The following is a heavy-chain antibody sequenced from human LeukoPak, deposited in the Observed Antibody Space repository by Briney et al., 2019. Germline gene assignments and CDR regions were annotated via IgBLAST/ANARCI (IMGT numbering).Heavy chain of an antibody. CDR3: ARVIYGSGTYYKGWFDP. Sequence: PGGSLRLSCAASGFTFTNFAMHWVRQAPGKGLEWVAVISNDERNKYYADSVKGRFTISRDNSKNMLYLQMNGLRAEDTAVYYCARVIYGSGTYYKGWFDPWGQGTLVTVSS. J-gene: IGHJ5*02. V-gene: IGHV3-30*14. D-gene: IGHD3-10*01. CDR1: GFTFTNFA. CDR2: ISNDERNK.